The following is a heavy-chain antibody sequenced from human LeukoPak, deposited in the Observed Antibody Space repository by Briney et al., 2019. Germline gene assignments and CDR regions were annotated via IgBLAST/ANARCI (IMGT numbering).Heavy chain of an antibody. CDR2: IYYSGST. D-gene: IGHD3-22*01. J-gene: IGHJ3*02. CDR3: ARRSAYYYDSWAFDI. Sequence: SETLSLTCTVSGGSISSYYWSWIRQPPGKGLEWIGYIYYSGSTNYNPSLKSRVTISVDTSKNQFSLKLSSVTAADTAVYYCARRSAYYYDSWAFDIWGQGTMVTVSS. CDR1: GGSISSYY. V-gene: IGHV4-59*08.